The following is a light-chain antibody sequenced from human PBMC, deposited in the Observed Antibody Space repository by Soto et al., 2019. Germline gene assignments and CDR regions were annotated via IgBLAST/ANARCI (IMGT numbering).Light chain of an antibody. CDR3: QQCHTLPYT. CDR2: WAS. Sequence: DIVMTQSPDSLAVSLGERATINCKSSQSVLSGFNNKYNLVWYQQKPGQPPKLLIYWASSRESGVPDRFSGSGSGTDFTLTISDLQPEDLAVYYSQQCHTLPYTFGQGTQLEMK. CDR1: QSVLSGFNNKYN. J-gene: IGKJ2*01. V-gene: IGKV4-1*01.